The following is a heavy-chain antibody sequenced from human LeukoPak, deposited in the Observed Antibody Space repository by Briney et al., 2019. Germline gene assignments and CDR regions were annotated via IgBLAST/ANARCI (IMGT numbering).Heavy chain of an antibody. V-gene: IGHV3-33*01. CDR2: IWYDGSIK. CDR1: GFTFNTHV. J-gene: IGHJ6*02. CDR3: VRISCTGSRCKPYSYYDMDV. Sequence: GRSLRLSCAASGFTFNTHVMHWVRQAPGKGLEWVAVIWYDGSIKYYSDSVKGRFTISRDNSKNTLNLQMNSLRAEDTAVYYCVRISCTGSRCKPYSYYDMDVWGQGTTVTVS. D-gene: IGHD2-15*01.